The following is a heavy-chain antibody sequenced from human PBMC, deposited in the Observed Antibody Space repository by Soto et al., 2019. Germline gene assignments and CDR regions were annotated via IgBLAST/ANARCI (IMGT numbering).Heavy chain of an antibody. D-gene: IGHD2-21*02. CDR1: GGSLTTDDYY. Sequence: QVQLQESGPGLVKPSQTLSVTCTVSGGSLTTDDYYWSWIRQHPGKGLEWIGYMSHSGSTFYNPSLKSRITMSVDTSHNQFSLKLTSVTAADTAVYYCARENLLYCGRGCYSSPFDSWGQGTLVMVSS. CDR3: ARENLLYCGRGCYSSPFDS. V-gene: IGHV4-31*03. J-gene: IGHJ4*02. CDR2: MSHSGST.